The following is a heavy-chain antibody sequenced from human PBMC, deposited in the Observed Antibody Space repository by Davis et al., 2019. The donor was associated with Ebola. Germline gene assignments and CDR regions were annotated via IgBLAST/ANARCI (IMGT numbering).Heavy chain of an antibody. CDR1: GFTFNNYP. CDR2: ISSSSSYI. J-gene: IGHJ4*02. Sequence: GESLKISCIGSGFTFNNYPLTWVRQAPGKGLEWVPSISSSSSYIYYADSVKGRFTISRDNAKNSLYLQMNSLRAEDTAVYYCAREIAVVMFDYWGQGTLVTVSS. D-gene: IGHD3-22*01. CDR3: AREIAVVMFDY. V-gene: IGHV3-21*01.